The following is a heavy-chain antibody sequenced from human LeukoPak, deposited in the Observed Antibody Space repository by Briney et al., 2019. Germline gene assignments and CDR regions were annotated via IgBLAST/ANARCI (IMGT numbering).Heavy chain of an antibody. Sequence: PSETLSLTCTVSGGSVEGYYWRWIRQRPGKELEWMGHIYYSGSTNYNPSLKSRVTISGETARNHFSLILSSVTAADTAVYYCARRRRSNWAFDSWGRGTLVTVSS. V-gene: IGHV4-59*08. D-gene: IGHD1-1*01. CDR3: ARRRRSNWAFDS. CDR2: IYYSGST. CDR1: GGSVEGYY. J-gene: IGHJ4*02.